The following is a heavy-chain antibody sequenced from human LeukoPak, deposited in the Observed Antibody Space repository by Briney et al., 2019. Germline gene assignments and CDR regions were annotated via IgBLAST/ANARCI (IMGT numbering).Heavy chain of an antibody. CDR1: GFTFSSYG. V-gene: IGHV3-48*04. CDR2: ISSSSFTI. CDR3: ARDRDYYDSSRGFQH. Sequence: GGSLRLSCAASGFTFSSYGMNWVRQAPGKGLEWVSYISSSSFTIYYADSVKGRFTISRDNAKNSLYLQMNSLRAEDTAVYYCARDRDYYDSSRGFQHWGQGTLVTVSS. D-gene: IGHD3-22*01. J-gene: IGHJ1*01.